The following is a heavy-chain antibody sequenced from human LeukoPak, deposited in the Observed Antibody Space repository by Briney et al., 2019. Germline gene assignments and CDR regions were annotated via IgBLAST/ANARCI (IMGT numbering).Heavy chain of an antibody. V-gene: IGHV3-30*03. J-gene: IGHJ4*02. CDR1: GFIFSNYG. Sequence: GGPLRLSCAASGFIFSNYGIHWVRQAPGKGLEWVAVVSFDGSNEYYADSVKGRFTMSRDNSKNMLYLQMNSLRAEDTAVYYCVRERSSGGDPYYFDYWGQGTLVTVSS. CDR3: VRERSSGGDPYYFDY. CDR2: VSFDGSNE. D-gene: IGHD2-21*02.